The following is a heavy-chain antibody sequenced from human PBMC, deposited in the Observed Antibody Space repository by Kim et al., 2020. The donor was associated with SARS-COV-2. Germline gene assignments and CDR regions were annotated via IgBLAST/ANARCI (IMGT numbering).Heavy chain of an antibody. CDR3: ARGTGIVGMDV. D-gene: IGHD2-8*02. Sequence: SETLSLTCAVYGGSFSGYYWSWIRQPPGKGLEWIGEINHSGRTNYNPSLKSRVTISVDTSKNQFSLKLSSVTAADTAVYYCARGTGIVGMDVWGQGTMVTVSS. CDR2: INHSGRT. CDR1: GGSFSGYY. V-gene: IGHV4-34*01. J-gene: IGHJ6*02.